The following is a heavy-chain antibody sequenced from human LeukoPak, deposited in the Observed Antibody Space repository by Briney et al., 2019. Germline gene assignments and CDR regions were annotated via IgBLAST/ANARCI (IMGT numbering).Heavy chain of an antibody. CDR3: AKTAAYTSEWYWYFDL. V-gene: IGHV3-74*01. Sequence: GGSLRLSCAASGFTFSGYWMHWVRHAPGKGLVWVSRIDSDGSSTTYADSVKGRFTISRDNAKNTLYLQMNSLRAEDTAVYYCAKTAAYTSEWYWYFDLWGRGTLVTVSS. D-gene: IGHD6-19*01. CDR2: IDSDGSST. CDR1: GFTFSGYW. J-gene: IGHJ2*01.